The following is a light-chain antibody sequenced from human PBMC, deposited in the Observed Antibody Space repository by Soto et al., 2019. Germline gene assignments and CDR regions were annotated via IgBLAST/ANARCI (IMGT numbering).Light chain of an antibody. V-gene: IGKV3-11*01. CDR3: QKRSNWPPIT. J-gene: IGKJ5*01. CDR1: QSVSSY. Sequence: EIVLTQSPATLSLSTGERATLSCRASQSVSSYLAWYQQKPGQAPRLLIYDASNRATGIPDRFSGSGSGTDFTLTISRLEPEDFAVYYCQKRSNWPPITFGQGTRLEIK. CDR2: DAS.